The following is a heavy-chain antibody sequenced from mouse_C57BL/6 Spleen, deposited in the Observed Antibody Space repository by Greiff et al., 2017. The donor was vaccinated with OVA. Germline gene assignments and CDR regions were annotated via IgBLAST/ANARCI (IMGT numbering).Heavy chain of an antibody. V-gene: IGHV1-81*01. J-gene: IGHJ2*01. D-gene: IGHD1-1*01. CDR2: IYPRSGNT. CDR1: GYTFTSYG. CDR3: ARGGITTVVD. Sequence: VKLQESGAELARPGASVKLSCKASGYTFTSYGISWVKQRTGQGLEWIGEIYPRSGNTYYNEKFKGKATLTADKSSSTAYMELRSLTSEDSAVYFCARGGITTVVDWGQGTTLTVSS.